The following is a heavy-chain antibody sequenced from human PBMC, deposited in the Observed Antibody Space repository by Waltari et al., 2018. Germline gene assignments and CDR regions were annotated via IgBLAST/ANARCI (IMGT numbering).Heavy chain of an antibody. V-gene: IGHV3-9*01. CDR2: ISWNSGSI. CDR3: AKARLDSSSWDY. D-gene: IGHD6-13*01. CDR1: GFTFDDYA. Sequence: EVQLVESGGGLVQPGRSLRLSCAASGFTFDDYAMHWVRQAPGKGLGGGSGISWNSGSIGYGDSVKGRFTISRDNAKNSLYLQMNSLRAEDTALYYCAKARLDSSSWDYWGQGTLVTVSS. J-gene: IGHJ4*02.